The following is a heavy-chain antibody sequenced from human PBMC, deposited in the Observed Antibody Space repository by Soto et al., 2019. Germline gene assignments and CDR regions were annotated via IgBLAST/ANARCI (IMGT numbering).Heavy chain of an antibody. J-gene: IGHJ6*02. CDR3: ERDGYCSSTSCYTQYYYGMDV. Sequence: PGGSLRLSCAASGFTFSSYGMHWVRQAPGKGLEWVAGIWYDGSNKYYADSVKGRFTISRDNSKNTLYLQMNSLRAEDTAVYYCERDGYCSSTSCYTQYYYGMDVWVQVTTATVSS. D-gene: IGHD2-2*02. CDR1: GFTFSSYG. CDR2: IWYDGSNK. V-gene: IGHV3-33*01.